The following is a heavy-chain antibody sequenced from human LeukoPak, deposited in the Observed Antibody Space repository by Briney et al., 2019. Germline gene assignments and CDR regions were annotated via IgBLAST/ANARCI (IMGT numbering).Heavy chain of an antibody. J-gene: IGHJ3*02. Sequence: GASVKVSCKASGYTFTSYDINWVRQATGQGLEWMGWMNPNSGNTGYAQKFQGGVTMTRNTSISTAYMELSSLRSEDTAVYYCATRDLWSGDPHEAFDIWGQGTMVTVSS. V-gene: IGHV1-8*01. CDR3: ATRDLWSGDPHEAFDI. CDR1: GYTFTSYD. CDR2: MNPNSGNT. D-gene: IGHD3-10*01.